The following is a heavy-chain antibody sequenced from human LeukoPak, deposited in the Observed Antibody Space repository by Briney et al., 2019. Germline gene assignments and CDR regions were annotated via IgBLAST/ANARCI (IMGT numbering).Heavy chain of an antibody. Sequence: GGSLRLSCAASEFTFNNYAMHWVRQAPGKGLEWVAVISYDGSNRYYADSVKGRFTISRDNSKNTLSLQMNSLRTEDTAVYFCARDNYSSSWYKGEFVYWGQGTLVTVSS. CDR1: EFTFNNYA. CDR3: ARDNYSSSWYKGEFVY. D-gene: IGHD6-13*01. V-gene: IGHV3-30-3*01. CDR2: ISYDGSNR. J-gene: IGHJ4*02.